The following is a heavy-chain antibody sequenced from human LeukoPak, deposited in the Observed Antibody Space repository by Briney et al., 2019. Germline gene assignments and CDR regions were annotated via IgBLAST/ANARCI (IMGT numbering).Heavy chain of an antibody. CDR3: ARGILWFGEEGWFDP. CDR1: GYTFTSYY. J-gene: IGHJ5*02. CDR2: INPSGGST. V-gene: IGHV1-46*01. D-gene: IGHD3-10*01. Sequence: ASVKVSCKASGYTFTSYYMHWVRQAPGQGLEWMGIINPSGGSTSYAQKFQGRVTMTRDTSTSTVYMELSSLRSEDTAVYYCARGILWFGEEGWFDPWGQGTLVTVSS.